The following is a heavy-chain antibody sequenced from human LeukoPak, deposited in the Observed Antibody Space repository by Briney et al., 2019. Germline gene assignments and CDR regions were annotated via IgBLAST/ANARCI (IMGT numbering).Heavy chain of an antibody. V-gene: IGHV3-72*01. CDR2: TGNRANSYIT. D-gene: IGHD3-22*01. Sequence: PGGSLRLSCAVSGFTFSDHYMDWIRQAPGKGLEWVGRTGNRANSYITEYAASVKGRFTISRDDSKNPLYLQMNSLKTEDTAVYYCAIEDDRSGYDDNWFDPWGQGTLVTVSS. J-gene: IGHJ5*02. CDR1: GFTFSDHY. CDR3: AIEDDRSGYDDNWFDP.